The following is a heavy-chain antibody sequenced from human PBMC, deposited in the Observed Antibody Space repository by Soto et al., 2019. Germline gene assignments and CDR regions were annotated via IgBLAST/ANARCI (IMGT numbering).Heavy chain of an antibody. CDR1: GFTFSSYG. CDR3: AKESLIAAAGRSYYYYGMDV. CDR2: ISYDGSNK. D-gene: IGHD6-13*01. Sequence: QVQLVESGGGVVQPGRSLRLSCAASGFTFSSYGMHWVRQAPGKGLEWVAVISYDGSNKYYADSVKGRFTISRDNSKNSLYLQMISLRAEDTAVYYCAKESLIAAAGRSYYYYGMDVWGQGTTVTVSS. J-gene: IGHJ6*02. V-gene: IGHV3-30*18.